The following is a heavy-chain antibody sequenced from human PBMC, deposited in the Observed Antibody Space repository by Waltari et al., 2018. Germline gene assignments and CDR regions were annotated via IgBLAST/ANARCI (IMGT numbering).Heavy chain of an antibody. CDR1: GFSLSTSGVG. V-gene: IGHV4-61*08. CDR3: ARGSWPGSGWEK. D-gene: IGHD3-10*01. J-gene: IGHJ4*02. CDR2: IYYSGST. Sequence: KESGPTLVKPTQTLTLTCTFSGFSLSTSGVGVGWIRQPPGKGLEWIGYIYYSGSTNYNPSLKSRVTISVDTSKNQFSLKLSSVTAADTAVYYCARGSWPGSGWEKWGQGTLVTVSS.